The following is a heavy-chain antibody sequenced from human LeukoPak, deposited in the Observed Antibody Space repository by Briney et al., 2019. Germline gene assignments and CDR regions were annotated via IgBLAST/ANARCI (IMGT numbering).Heavy chain of an antibody. Sequence: GGSLRLSCAASGFTFSSYWMSWVRQAPGKGLEWVANIKQDGSEKYYVDSVKGRFTISRDNAKNSLYLQMNSLRAEDTAVYYCARVTMTTVTAFDYWGQGTLVTVSS. CDR1: GFTFSSYW. CDR3: ARVTMTTVTAFDY. J-gene: IGHJ4*02. D-gene: IGHD4-17*01. CDR2: IKQDGSEK. V-gene: IGHV3-7*01.